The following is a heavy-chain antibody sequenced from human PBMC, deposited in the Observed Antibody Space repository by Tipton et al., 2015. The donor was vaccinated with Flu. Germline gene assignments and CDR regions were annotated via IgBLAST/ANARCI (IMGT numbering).Heavy chain of an antibody. CDR3: ARVAHNWNYSIDY. V-gene: IGHV4-38-2*02. D-gene: IGHD1-7*01. Sequence: TLSLTCSVSGDSIGSDYYWGWIRQPPGKGLEWIGNIHRTESAYFNPSLTSRATISVDTSKNQFSLRLTSVTAADTAVYYCARVAHNWNYSIDYWGQGTLVTVSS. J-gene: IGHJ4*02. CDR1: GDSIGSDYY. CDR2: IHRTESA.